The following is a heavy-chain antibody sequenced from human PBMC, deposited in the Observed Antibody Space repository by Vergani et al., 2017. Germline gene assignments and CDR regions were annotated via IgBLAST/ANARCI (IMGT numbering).Heavy chain of an antibody. CDR3: ARGPDYYGSGSLYP. D-gene: IGHD3-10*01. CDR1: GFTFSSYW. Sequence: EVQLVESGGGLVQPGGSLRLSCAASGFTFSSYWMHWVRQAPGKGLVWVSRINSDGSSTSYADSVKGRFTISRDNSKNTLYLQMNSLRAEDTAVYYCARGPDYYGSGSLYPWGQGTLVTVSS. J-gene: IGHJ5*02. CDR2: INSDGSST. V-gene: IGHV3-74*01.